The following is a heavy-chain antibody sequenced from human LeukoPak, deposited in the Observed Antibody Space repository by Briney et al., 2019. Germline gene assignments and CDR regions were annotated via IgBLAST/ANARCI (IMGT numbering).Heavy chain of an antibody. CDR1: GFTFSSYS. CDR3: ARVPGYIGYFYGMDV. D-gene: IGHD5-12*01. J-gene: IGHJ6*02. Sequence: PGGSLRLSCAASGFTFSSYSMSWVRQAPGKGLEWVSSISSSSSTIYNADSVKGRFTISRDNAKNTLYLQMNSLRAEDTAVYYCARVPGYIGYFYGMDVWGQGTTVTVSS. V-gene: IGHV3-21*01. CDR2: ISSSSSTI.